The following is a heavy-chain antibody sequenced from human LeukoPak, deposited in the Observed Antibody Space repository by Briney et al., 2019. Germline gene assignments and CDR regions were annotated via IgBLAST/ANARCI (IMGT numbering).Heavy chain of an antibody. J-gene: IGHJ4*02. CDR2: IRYDGSNK. D-gene: IGHD1-7*01. V-gene: IGHV3-30*02. Sequence: GGSLRLSRAASGFSFSSYSMNWVRQAPGKGLEWVAFIRYDGSNKYYADSVKGRFTISRDNSKNTLYLQMNSLRAEDTAVYYCAKGWLELRGEVDYWGQGTLVTVSS. CDR3: AKGWLELRGEVDY. CDR1: GFSFSSYS.